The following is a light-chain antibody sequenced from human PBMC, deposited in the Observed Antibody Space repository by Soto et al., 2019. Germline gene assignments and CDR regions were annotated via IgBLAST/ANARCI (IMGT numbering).Light chain of an antibody. CDR3: TSFTRSSTVV. Sequence: QSALTQPASVSGSPGQSITISCTGTSSDVGAYNYVSWYQQHPGKAPKLMIYEVSNRPSGVSHRFSGSKSGNTASLTIAGLQADDEADYYCTSFTRSSTVVFGGGTKVTFL. CDR1: SSDVGAYNY. J-gene: IGLJ3*02. CDR2: EVS. V-gene: IGLV2-14*01.